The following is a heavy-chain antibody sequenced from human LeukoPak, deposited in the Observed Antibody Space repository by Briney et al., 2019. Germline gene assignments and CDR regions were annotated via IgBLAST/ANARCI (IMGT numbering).Heavy chain of an antibody. CDR2: INHSGST. D-gene: IGHD3-22*01. J-gene: IGHJ4*02. CDR3: ARGNLYYFDSSGYYFKFDY. Sequence: SETLSLTCAVYGGSFSGYYWSWIRQPPGKGLEWIGEINHSGSTNYIPSLKSRVTISVDTSKNQFSLKLSSVTAADTAVYYCARGNLYYFDSSGYYFKFDYWGQGTLVTVAS. CDR1: GGSFSGYY. V-gene: IGHV4-34*01.